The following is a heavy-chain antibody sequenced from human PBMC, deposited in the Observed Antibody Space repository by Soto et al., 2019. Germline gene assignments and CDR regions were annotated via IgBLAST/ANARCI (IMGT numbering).Heavy chain of an antibody. J-gene: IGHJ4*02. D-gene: IGHD3-10*01. CDR3: AKANYYGSGSYYFIDY. CDR1: GFTFDDYA. CDR2: ISWNSGSI. Sequence: GGSLRLSCAASGFTFDDYAMHWVRQAPGKGLEWVSGISWNSGSIGYADSVKGRFTISRDNAKNSLYLQMNSLRAEDTALYYCAKANYYGSGSYYFIDYWGQGTLVTVSS. V-gene: IGHV3-9*01.